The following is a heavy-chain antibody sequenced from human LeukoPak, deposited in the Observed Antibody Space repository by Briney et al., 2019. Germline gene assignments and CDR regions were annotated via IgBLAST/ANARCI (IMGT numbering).Heavy chain of an antibody. CDR1: GFTFSSYS. D-gene: IGHD2-2*01. CDR3: AKDHCSSTSCQLDY. CDR2: ISSSSSYI. J-gene: IGHJ4*02. V-gene: IGHV3-21*04. Sequence: GGSLRLSCAASGFTFSSYSMNWVRQAPGKGLEWVSSISSSSSYIYYADSVKGRFTISRDNAKNSLYLQMNSLRAEDTALYYCAKDHCSSTSCQLDYWGQGTLVAVSS.